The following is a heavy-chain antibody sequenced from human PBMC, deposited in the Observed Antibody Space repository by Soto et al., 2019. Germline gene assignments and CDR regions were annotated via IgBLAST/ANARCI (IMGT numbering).Heavy chain of an antibody. CDR3: AHSPIVVVIYRFDY. V-gene: IGHV3-23*01. D-gene: IGHD3-22*01. CDR2: ISGSGGST. J-gene: IGHJ4*02. CDR1: GFTFSSYA. Sequence: GGSLRLSCAASGFTFSSYAMSWVRQAPGKGLEWVSAISGSGGSTYYADSVKGRFTISRDNSKNTLYLQMNSLRAEDTAVYYCAHSPIVVVIYRFDYWGQVTLVTVSS.